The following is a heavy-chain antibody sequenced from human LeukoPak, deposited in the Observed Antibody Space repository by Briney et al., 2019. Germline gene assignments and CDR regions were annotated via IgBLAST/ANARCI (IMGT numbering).Heavy chain of an antibody. D-gene: IGHD2-15*01. Sequence: GGSLRLSCAASGFTFSSYSMNWVREAPGKARVWVSYISRSSSPIYYADSVKGRCTLSRENSKNTLYLQMKSLRAEDTAVYYCARESHTSVVVVAAGSNWFDPWGQGTLVTVSS. CDR1: GFTFSSYS. CDR2: ISRSSSPI. V-gene: IGHV3-48*01. CDR3: ARESHTSVVVVAAGSNWFDP. J-gene: IGHJ5*02.